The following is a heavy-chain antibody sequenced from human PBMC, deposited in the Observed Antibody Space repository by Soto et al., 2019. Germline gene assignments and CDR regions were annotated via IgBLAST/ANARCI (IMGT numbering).Heavy chain of an antibody. CDR3: AIIMSSGYYGNWFDP. J-gene: IGHJ5*02. Sequence: PSETLSLTCAVYGGSFSGYYWSWIRQPPGKGLEWIGEINHSGSTNYNPSLKSRVTISVDTSKNQFSLKLSSVTAADTAVYYCAIIMSSGYYGNWFDPWGQGTLVTVYS. CDR1: GGSFSGYY. CDR2: INHSGST. D-gene: IGHD3-22*01. V-gene: IGHV4-34*01.